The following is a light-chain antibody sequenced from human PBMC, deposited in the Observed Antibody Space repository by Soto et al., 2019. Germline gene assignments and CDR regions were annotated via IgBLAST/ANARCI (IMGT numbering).Light chain of an antibody. CDR3: QQRNNWPWT. CDR2: DAS. CDR1: QSVSSY. Sequence: EIVLTQSPATLSLSPGERATLSCRASQSVSSYLAWYQQKPGQAPRLLIYDASNRATGIPARFSGSGSGTDFTLTISSLEPEDCAVYYCQQRNNWPWTFGQGTKVEIK. V-gene: IGKV3-11*01. J-gene: IGKJ1*01.